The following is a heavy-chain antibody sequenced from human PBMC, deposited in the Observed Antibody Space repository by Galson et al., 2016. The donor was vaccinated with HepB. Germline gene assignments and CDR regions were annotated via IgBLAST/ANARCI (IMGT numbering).Heavy chain of an antibody. Sequence: SLRLSCAASGFNVSSYALHWVRQAPGKGLEYFSGISSVAGTTCYVDSVRGRFTISRDNSKNTLYGQMNSLRDEDTAVHFCVARKVRDFILVEYWGQGTLVTVSP. V-gene: IGHV3-64*05. CDR1: GFNVSSYA. J-gene: IGHJ4*02. D-gene: IGHD2-21*01. CDR2: ISSVAGTT. CDR3: VARKVRDFILVEY.